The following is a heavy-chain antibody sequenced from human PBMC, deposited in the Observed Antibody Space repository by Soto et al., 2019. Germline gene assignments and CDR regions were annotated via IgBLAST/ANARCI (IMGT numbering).Heavy chain of an antibody. CDR3: ARLHGYCISTSCYGYYGMDV. J-gene: IGHJ6*02. V-gene: IGHV4-30-2*03. Sequence: SETLSLTCAVSGGSISSGGYSWSWIRQPPGKXXXWIGSISYSGSTYYNPSLKSRVTMSVDTSKNQFSLKLSSVTAADTAVYYCARLHGYCISTSCYGYYGMDVWGQGTTVTVSS. CDR2: ISYSGST. D-gene: IGHD2-2*01. CDR1: GGSISSGGYS.